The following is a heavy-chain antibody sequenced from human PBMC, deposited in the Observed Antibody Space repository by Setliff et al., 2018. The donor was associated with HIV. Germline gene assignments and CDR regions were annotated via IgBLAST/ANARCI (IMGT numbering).Heavy chain of an antibody. CDR3: ARRSIVGVTRGFYYYGLDV. J-gene: IGHJ6*02. Sequence: SETLSLTCTVSGGSISSGSHYWSWIRQPAGKGLEWIGRLETSGSTNYNPSLKNRVTMSLDTSKTQVSLRLTSVTAADTAGYYCARRSIVGVTRGFYYYGLDVWGQGTTVTVSS. CDR2: LETSGST. D-gene: IGHD1-26*01. V-gene: IGHV4-61*02. CDR1: GGSISSGSHY.